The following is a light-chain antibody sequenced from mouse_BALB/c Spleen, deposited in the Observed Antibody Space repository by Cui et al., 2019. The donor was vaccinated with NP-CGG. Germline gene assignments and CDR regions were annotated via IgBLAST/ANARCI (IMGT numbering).Light chain of an antibody. Sequence: QAVVTPESALTTSPGETVTLTCRSSTGAVTTSNYANWVQEKPDHLFTGLIGGTKNRAPGVPARFSGSLIGDKAALTIIGAQTEDEAIYFCALWYSNHWVFGGGTKLTVL. CDR1: TGAVTTSNY. CDR2: GTK. CDR3: ALWYSNHWV. V-gene: IGLV1*01. J-gene: IGLJ1*01.